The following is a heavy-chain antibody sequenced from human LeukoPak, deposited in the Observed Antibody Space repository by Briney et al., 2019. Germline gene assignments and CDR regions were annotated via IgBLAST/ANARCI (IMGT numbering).Heavy chain of an antibody. Sequence: ASVKVSSKASGYTFTSHYIHWVRQAPGQGLEWMGVINPSGDSTSYAQKFQGRVAMTTDASTSTVYMELSNLRSEDTAVYYCARDGSSYFDYWGQGTLVTVSS. D-gene: IGHD6-13*01. V-gene: IGHV1-46*01. CDR3: ARDGSSYFDY. J-gene: IGHJ4*02. CDR2: INPSGDST. CDR1: GYTFTSHY.